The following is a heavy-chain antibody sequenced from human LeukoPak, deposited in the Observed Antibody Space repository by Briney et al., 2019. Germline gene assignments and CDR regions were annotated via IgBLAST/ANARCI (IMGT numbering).Heavy chain of an antibody. V-gene: IGHV4-34*01. J-gene: IGHJ6*02. Sequence: SETLSLTCAVYGGSFSGYYWSWIRQPPGKGLEWIGEINHSGSTNYNPSLKSRVTISLDTSKNQFSLKLSSVSAADTAVYYCARYLGAVTGTTRPSYYYYGMDVWGQGTTVTVSS. CDR1: GGSFSGYY. CDR2: INHSGST. D-gene: IGHD1-7*01. CDR3: ARYLGAVTGTTRPSYYYYGMDV.